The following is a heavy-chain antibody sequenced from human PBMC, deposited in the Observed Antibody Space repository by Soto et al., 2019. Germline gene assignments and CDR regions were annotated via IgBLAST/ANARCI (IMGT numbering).Heavy chain of an antibody. Sequence: QVRLIQSGPQVRKPGSSVRVSCEPSGETFASYNIAWVRQAPGQGLEWMGKITPVFGSVRYGKKFQGRLTITADRSPGTSHMELSDLRLDDSAVYFCAREPLSIHADGLAPWGQGTLVTVSS. V-gene: IGHV1-69*08. CDR3: AREPLSIHADGLAP. CDR1: GETFASYN. CDR2: ITPVFGSV. J-gene: IGHJ5*02.